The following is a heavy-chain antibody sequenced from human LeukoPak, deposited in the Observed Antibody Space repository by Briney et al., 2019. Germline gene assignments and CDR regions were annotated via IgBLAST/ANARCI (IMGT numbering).Heavy chain of an antibody. CDR1: GYTFTGYY. J-gene: IGHJ3*02. V-gene: IGHV1-2*06. CDR2: INPNSGGP. CDR3: ARVVGELTDAFDI. D-gene: IGHD1-26*01. Sequence: ASVKVSCKASGYTFTGYYIHWVRQAPGQGLEWMGRINPNSGGPNYAQRFQGRVTMTRDTSISTAYMELSGLRSDDTAVYYCARVVGELTDAFDIWGQGTMVTVSS.